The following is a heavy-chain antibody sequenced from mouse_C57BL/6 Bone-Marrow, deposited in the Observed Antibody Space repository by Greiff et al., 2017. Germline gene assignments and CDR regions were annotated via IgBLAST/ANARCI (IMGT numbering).Heavy chain of an antibody. CDR2: IDPSDSET. Sequence: QVQLQQPGAELVRPGSSVKLSCKASGYTFTSYWMHWVKQRPIQGLEWIGNIDPSDSETHYNQKFKDKATLTVDKSSSTAYMQLSSLTSEDSAVYYWARWEKGYYCSYEDDAMDDWGQVTSVTVAS. V-gene: IGHV1-52*01. CDR3: ARWEKGYYCSYEDDAMDD. D-gene: IGHD2-1*01. CDR1: GYTFTSYW. J-gene: IGHJ4*01.